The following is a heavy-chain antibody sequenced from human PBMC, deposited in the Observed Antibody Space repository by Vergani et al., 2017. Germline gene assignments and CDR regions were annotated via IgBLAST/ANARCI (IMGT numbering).Heavy chain of an antibody. Sequence: QVQLVQSGAEVKKPGSSVKVSCKASGGTFSSYTISWVRQAPGQGLEWMGRIIPILGITNYAQKFQGRVTITADKSTSTAYLKLSSLRYKDTAVYYWGVEGDVATAIVTSYYYCMDVWGRGTTVTVSS. D-gene: IGHD5-18*01. CDR1: GGTFSSYT. CDR3: GVEGDVATAIVTSYYYCMDV. J-gene: IGHJ6*02. CDR2: IIPILGIT. V-gene: IGHV1-69*02.